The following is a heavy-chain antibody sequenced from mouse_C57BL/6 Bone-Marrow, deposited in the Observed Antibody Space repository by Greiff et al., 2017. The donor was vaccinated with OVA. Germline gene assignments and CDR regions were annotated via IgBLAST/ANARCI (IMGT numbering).Heavy chain of an antibody. Sequence: EVQLQQSGPELVKPGASVKISCKASGYTFTDYYMNWVKQSHGKSLEWIGDINPNNGGTSYNQKFKGKATLTVDKSSSTAYMELRSLTSEDSAVYYCARSRITPWYFDVWGTGTTVTVSS. J-gene: IGHJ1*03. V-gene: IGHV1-26*01. CDR1: GYTFTDYY. D-gene: IGHD1-1*01. CDR3: ARSRITPWYFDV. CDR2: INPNNGGT.